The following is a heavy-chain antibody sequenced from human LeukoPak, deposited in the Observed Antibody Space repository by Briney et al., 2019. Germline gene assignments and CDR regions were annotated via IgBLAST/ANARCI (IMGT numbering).Heavy chain of an antibody. CDR1: GYTFTGYY. CDR3: ARDLTGYGDRSPFDY. J-gene: IGHJ4*02. V-gene: IGHV1-2*02. D-gene: IGHD4-17*01. Sequence: ASVKVSFKASGYTFTGYYMHWVRQAPGQGLEWMGWINPNSGGTNYAQKFQGRVPMTRDTSISTAYMELSRLRSDDTAVYYCARDLTGYGDRSPFDYWGQGTLVTVSS. CDR2: INPNSGGT.